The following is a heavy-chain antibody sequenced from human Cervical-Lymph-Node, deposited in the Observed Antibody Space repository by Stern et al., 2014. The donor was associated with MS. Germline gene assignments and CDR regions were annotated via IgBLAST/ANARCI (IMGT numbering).Heavy chain of an antibody. CDR1: GFTFSTYP. Sequence: DQLVESGGGVVQPGRSLRLSCAASGFTFSTYPIHWVRQAPGKGLEWVALISYDGSNKYYADSVEGRFTISRDNSKNTLYLQMNSLRADDTAVYYCARGRVRGDSSGWYYWGQGTLVTVSS. D-gene: IGHD6-19*01. J-gene: IGHJ4*02. CDR2: ISYDGSNK. V-gene: IGHV3-30*04. CDR3: ARGRVRGDSSGWYY.